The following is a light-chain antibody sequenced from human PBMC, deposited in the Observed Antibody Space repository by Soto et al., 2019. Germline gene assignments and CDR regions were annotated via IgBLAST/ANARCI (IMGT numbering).Light chain of an antibody. J-gene: IGLJ1*01. V-gene: IGLV2-8*01. CDR3: SSYSGTNYHYV. CDR1: SSDVGGYNY. CDR2: EVS. Sequence: QSVLTQPPSASGSFGQSVTISCTGTSSDVGGYNYVSWYQQHPGKAPKLMIYEVSERPSGVPDRFSGSKSGNTASLTVSGLQADDEADYYCSSYSGTNYHYVLGTWTKVTVL.